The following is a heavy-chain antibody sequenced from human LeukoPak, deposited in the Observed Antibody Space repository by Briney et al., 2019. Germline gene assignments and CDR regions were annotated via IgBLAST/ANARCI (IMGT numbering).Heavy chain of an antibody. V-gene: IGHV1-69*05. D-gene: IGHD6-13*01. J-gene: IGHJ4*02. CDR2: IIPIFGTA. CDR3: ALSAEKQLVYFDF. Sequence: ASVKVSCKASGGTFSSYAISWVRQAPGQGLEWMGRIIPIFGTANYAQKFQGRVTITTDESSSTAYMELYSLRSEDTAVYYCALSAEKQLVYFDFWGQGTLVTVSS. CDR1: GGTFSSYA.